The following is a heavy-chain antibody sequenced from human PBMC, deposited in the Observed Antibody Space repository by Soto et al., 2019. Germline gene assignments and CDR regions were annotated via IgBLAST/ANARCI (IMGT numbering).Heavy chain of an antibody. D-gene: IGHD3-16*02. CDR2: ISAYNGNT. J-gene: IGHJ3*02. Sequence: ASVKVSCKASGYTFTSYGISWVRQAPGQGLEWMGWISAYNGNTNYAQKLQGRVTMTTDTSTSTAYMELRSLRSDDTAVYYCARDQFYVWRSYRQQGAFDIWGQGTMVTVSS. CDR1: GYTFTSYG. CDR3: ARDQFYVWRSYRQQGAFDI. V-gene: IGHV1-18*04.